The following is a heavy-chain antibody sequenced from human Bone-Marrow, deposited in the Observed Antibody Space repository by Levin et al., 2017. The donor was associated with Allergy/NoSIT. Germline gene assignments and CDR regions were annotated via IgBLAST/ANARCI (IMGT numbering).Heavy chain of an antibody. J-gene: IGHJ4*02. CDR1: GYNLITSG. CDR3: ALGTTVRGIYAPVV. CDR2: INPYTGNT. V-gene: IGHV1-18*01. D-gene: IGHD3-10*01. Sequence: ASVKVSCKVSGYNLITSGITWVRQAPGQGLEWMGWINPYTGNTVYAQKVQGRVTMTTDTSASTAYMDLRSLRSDDTAVYYCALGTTVRGIYAPVVWGQGTLVTVSS.